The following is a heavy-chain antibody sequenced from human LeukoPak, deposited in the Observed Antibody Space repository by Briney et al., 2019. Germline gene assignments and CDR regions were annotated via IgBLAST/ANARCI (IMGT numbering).Heavy chain of an antibody. J-gene: IGHJ4*02. V-gene: IGHV3-7*01. CDR1: GFTFSNYR. D-gene: IGHD3-9*01. Sequence: PGGSLRLSCAASGFTFSNYRMSWVRQAPGKGLEWVANMHEDGGDKYYVGSVKGRFTISRDNAKHSLYLQMNSLRVEDTAVYYCARVGATDWYGWGQGTLVTVSS. CDR2: MHEDGGDK. CDR3: ARVGATDWYG.